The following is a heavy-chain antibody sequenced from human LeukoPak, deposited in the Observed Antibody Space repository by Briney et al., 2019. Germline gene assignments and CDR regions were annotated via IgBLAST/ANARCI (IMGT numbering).Heavy chain of an antibody. D-gene: IGHD6-13*01. V-gene: IGHV3-23*01. J-gene: IGHJ4*02. Sequence: GRSLRLSCAASGFTFGNYAMTWVRQALGKGLNWVSTTSGSGGSTYYADSVKGRFTFSRDNSKNTLYLQMNSLRAEDTAVYYCAKGGNYDPSSWYDDWGQGTLVTVSS. CDR3: AKGGNYDPSSWYDD. CDR2: TSGSGGST. CDR1: GFTFGNYA.